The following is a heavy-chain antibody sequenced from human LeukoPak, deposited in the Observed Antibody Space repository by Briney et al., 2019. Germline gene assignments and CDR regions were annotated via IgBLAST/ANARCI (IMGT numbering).Heavy chain of an antibody. CDR1: GFTFSSYG. V-gene: IGHV3-23*01. J-gene: IGHJ6*03. Sequence: GGSLRLSCAASGFTFSSYGMSWVRQAPGKGLEWVSAISGSGGSTYYADSVKGRFTISRDNSKNTLYLQMNSLRAEDTAVYYCAKAGQLEPQIYYYYMDVCGKGTTVTISS. CDR3: AKAGQLEPQIYYYYMDV. CDR2: ISGSGGST. D-gene: IGHD1-1*01.